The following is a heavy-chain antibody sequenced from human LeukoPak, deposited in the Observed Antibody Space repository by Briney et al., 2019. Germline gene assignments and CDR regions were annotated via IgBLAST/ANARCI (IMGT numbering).Heavy chain of an antibody. CDR1: GGSINSYY. V-gene: IGHV4-59*01. D-gene: IGHD2-21*01. J-gene: IGHJ5*02. CDR2: IYYSGST. Sequence: SETLSLTCTVSGGSINSYYWSWIRQPPGKGLEWIGYIYYSGSTNYNPSLKSRVTISVDTSKNQFSLKLSSVTAADTAVYYCARALRFLGWFDPWGQGTLVTVSS. CDR3: ARALRFLGWFDP.